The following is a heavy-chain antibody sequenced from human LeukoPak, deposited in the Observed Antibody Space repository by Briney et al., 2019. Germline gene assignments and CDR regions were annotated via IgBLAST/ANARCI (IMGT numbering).Heavy chain of an antibody. V-gene: IGHV1-18*01. CDR3: ARGSFPYDFWSAPLDY. Sequence: ASVKVSCKASGYTFTSYGISWVRQAPGQGLEWMGWISAYNGNTNYAQKLQGRVTMTTDTSTSTAYMELRSLRSDDTAVYYCARGSFPYDFWSAPLDYWGQGTLVTVSS. CDR1: GYTFTSYG. CDR2: ISAYNGNT. D-gene: IGHD3-3*01. J-gene: IGHJ4*02.